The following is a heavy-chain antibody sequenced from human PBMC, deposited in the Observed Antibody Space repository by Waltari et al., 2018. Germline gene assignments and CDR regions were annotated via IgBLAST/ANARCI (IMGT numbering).Heavy chain of an antibody. Sequence: QVQLVQSGAEVKKPGSSVKVSCKASGGTISRYIISWVRQAPGQGLEWMGRCIPIKNRANYAQKFQGRVTITADKSTSTAYMELSSLKSEDTAVYYCARVLPGDGDYYFDYWGQGTLVTVSS. J-gene: IGHJ4*02. CDR2: CIPIKNRA. CDR1: GGTISRYI. D-gene: IGHD4-17*01. V-gene: IGHV1-69*08. CDR3: ARVLPGDGDYYFDY.